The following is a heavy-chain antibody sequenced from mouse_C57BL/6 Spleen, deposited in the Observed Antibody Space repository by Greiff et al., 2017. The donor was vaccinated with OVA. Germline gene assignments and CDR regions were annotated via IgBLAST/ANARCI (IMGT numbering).Heavy chain of an antibody. CDR3: SRDGGLIGAMDY. V-gene: IGHV1-82*01. CDR2: IYPGDGDT. Sequence: VQLQESGPELVKPGASVKISCKASGYAFSSSWMNWVKQRPGKGLEWIGRIYPGDGDTNYNGKFKGKATLTADKSSSTAYMQLSSLTSEDSAVYFCSRDGGLIGAMDYWGQGTSVTVSS. D-gene: IGHD1-2*01. CDR1: GYAFSSSW. J-gene: IGHJ4*01.